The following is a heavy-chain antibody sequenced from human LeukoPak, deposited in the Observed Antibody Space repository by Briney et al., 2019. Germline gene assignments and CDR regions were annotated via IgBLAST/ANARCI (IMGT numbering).Heavy chain of an antibody. Sequence: PSQTLSLTCTVSGGSISSGGYYWSWIRQHPGKGLEWIGYIYYSGSTYYNPSLKSRVTISVDTSKNQFSLKLSSVTAADTAVYYCARSRVNYYDSSGSIHFDYWGQGTLVTVSS. V-gene: IGHV4-31*03. J-gene: IGHJ4*02. CDR3: ARSRVNYYDSSGSIHFDY. CDR2: IYYSGST. CDR1: GGSISSGGYY. D-gene: IGHD3-22*01.